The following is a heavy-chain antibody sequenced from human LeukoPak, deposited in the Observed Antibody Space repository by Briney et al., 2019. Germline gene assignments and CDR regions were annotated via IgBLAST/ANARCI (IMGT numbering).Heavy chain of an antibody. D-gene: IGHD1-7*01. CDR2: IYSTGNT. CDR1: GFTVSSDF. Sequence: GGSLRLSCAASGFTVSSDFMSWVRQAPGKGLEWISVIYSTGNTFYADSVKGRFTISRENSRNTVYLQMSSLRDEDTAVYYCARDVNYDHHYWGQGTLVTVSS. CDR3: ARDVNYDHHY. V-gene: IGHV3-66*01. J-gene: IGHJ4*02.